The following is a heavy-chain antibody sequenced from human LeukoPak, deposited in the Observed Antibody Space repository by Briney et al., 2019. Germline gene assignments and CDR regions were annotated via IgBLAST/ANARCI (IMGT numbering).Heavy chain of an antibody. D-gene: IGHD4-17*01. J-gene: IGHJ5*02. CDR2: INPNSGGT. CDR3: ARVTTVTTGWFDP. Sequence: VASVKVSCKASGYTFTGYYMHWVRQAPGRGLEWMGWINPNSGGTNYAQKFQGRVTMTRDTSISTAYMELSRLRSDDTAVYYCARVTTVTTGWFDPWGQGTLVTVSS. CDR1: GYTFTGYY. V-gene: IGHV1-2*02.